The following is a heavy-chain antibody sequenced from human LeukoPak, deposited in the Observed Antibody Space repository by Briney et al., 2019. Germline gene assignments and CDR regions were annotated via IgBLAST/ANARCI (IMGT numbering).Heavy chain of an antibody. CDR3: ARSERGIAAGFYGY. D-gene: IGHD6-13*01. J-gene: IGHJ4*02. V-gene: IGHV3-21*01. CDR1: GFTFSSYS. CDR2: ISSSSSYI. Sequence: GGSLRLSCAASGFTFSSYSMNWVRQAPGKGLEWVSSISSSSSYIYYADSVKGRFTISRDNAKNSLYLQMNSLRAEDTAVYYCARSERGIAAGFYGYWGQGTLVTVSS.